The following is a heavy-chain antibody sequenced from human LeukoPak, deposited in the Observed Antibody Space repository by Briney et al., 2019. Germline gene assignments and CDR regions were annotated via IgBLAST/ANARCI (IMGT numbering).Heavy chain of an antibody. Sequence: GGSLRLSCAASGFMFSSYAMSWVRQAPGKGLEWVSAISGSGDSTYYADSVKCRFTISRDNSENTLYLQMNSLRVEDTAIYYCAKVEGATWYGESEYYFDYWGQGTLVTVSS. CDR1: GFMFSSYA. CDR3: AKVEGATWYGESEYYFDY. V-gene: IGHV3-23*01. D-gene: IGHD3-10*01. J-gene: IGHJ4*02. CDR2: ISGSGDST.